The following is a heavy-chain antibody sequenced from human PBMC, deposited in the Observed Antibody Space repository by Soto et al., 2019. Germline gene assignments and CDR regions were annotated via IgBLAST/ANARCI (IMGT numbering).Heavy chain of an antibody. D-gene: IGHD3-10*02. V-gene: IGHV4-30-4*01. CDR1: GGSISSGDYY. CDR2: IYYSGST. Sequence: SETLSLTCTVSGGSISSGDYYWSWIRQPPGKGLEWIGYIYYSGSTYYNPSLKSRVTISVDTSKNQFSLKLSSVTAADTAVYYCARDNILGIMYGGMDVWGQGTTVTVSS. CDR3: ARDNILGIMYGGMDV. J-gene: IGHJ6*02.